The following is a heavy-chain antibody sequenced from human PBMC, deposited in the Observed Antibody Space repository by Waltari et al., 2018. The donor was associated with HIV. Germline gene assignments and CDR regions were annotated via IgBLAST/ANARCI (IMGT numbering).Heavy chain of an antibody. J-gene: IGHJ4*02. D-gene: IGHD3-3*01. V-gene: IGHV3-23*01. Sequence: EVQLLESGGGLVQPGGSLRLSCAASGFTFSSSAMSWVRQAPGKGVEGVSAISGMCGSTHYADSVKGRFTISRDNSKSTLYLQMNSLRAEDTAVYYCAGFLEWSTPLDYFDYWGQGTLVTVSS. CDR1: GFTFSSSA. CDR2: ISGMCGST. CDR3: AGFLEWSTPLDYFDY.